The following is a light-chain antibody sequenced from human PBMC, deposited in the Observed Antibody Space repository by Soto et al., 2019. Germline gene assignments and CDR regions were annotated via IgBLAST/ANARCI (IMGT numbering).Light chain of an antibody. J-gene: IGKJ1*01. Sequence: DIQMTQSPSTLSASVGDRVTITCRASQSISSWLAWYQQKPGKAPKLLIYDASSLESGVPLRFSGSGAGTEFTRTISSLQPDDFAPYYCQQWTFGQGTKVEIK. CDR1: QSISSW. CDR2: DAS. V-gene: IGKV1-5*01. CDR3: QQWT.